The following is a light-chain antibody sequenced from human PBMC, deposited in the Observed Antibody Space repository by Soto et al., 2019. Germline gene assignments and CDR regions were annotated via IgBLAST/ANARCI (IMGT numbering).Light chain of an antibody. CDR2: GAS. V-gene: IGKV3-20*01. CDR1: QSVSSY. CDR3: QQYGSSRT. J-gene: IGKJ1*01. Sequence: DIVLTQSPSTLSVSLGDRATLSCRASQSVSSYLAWYQQKPGQAPRLLIYGASSRATGIPDRFSGSGSGTDFTLTISRLEPEDFAVYYCQQYGSSRTFGQGTKVDIK.